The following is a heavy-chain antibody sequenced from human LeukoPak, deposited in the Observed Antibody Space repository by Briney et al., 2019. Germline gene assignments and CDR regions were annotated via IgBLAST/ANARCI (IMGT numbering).Heavy chain of an antibody. CDR3: VKDSAWFHFDS. D-gene: IGHD6-19*01. Sequence: PGGSLRLSCAASGFTFSTYWMSWVRQAPGKGLEWVGHIKEDGSSQNYADSVKGRFTISRDNAKSSLHLQMNGLRAEDTAMYYCVKDSAWFHFDSWGQGPLVTVSS. J-gene: IGHJ4*02. CDR2: IKEDGSSQ. V-gene: IGHV3-7*03. CDR1: GFTFSTYW.